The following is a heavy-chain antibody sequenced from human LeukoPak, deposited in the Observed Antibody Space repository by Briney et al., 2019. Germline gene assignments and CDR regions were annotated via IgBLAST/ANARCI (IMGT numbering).Heavy chain of an antibody. D-gene: IGHD3-9*01. CDR1: GDSVSGNRAT. J-gene: IGHJ4*02. Sequence: PSQTLSLTCAISGDSVSGNRATWNWLRQSPSRGLEWLGRIYYRSKWYSDYAVSVKGRITINPDTSKNQFSLLLNSVTPEDTAVYFCGRAEHDWGSGYWGQGTLVTVSS. V-gene: IGHV6-1*01. CDR2: IYYRSKWYS. CDR3: GRAEHDWGSGY.